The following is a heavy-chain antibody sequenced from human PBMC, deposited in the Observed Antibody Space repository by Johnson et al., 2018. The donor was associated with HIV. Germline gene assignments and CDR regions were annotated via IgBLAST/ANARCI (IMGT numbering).Heavy chain of an antibody. CDR3: ASGWGIVVSDAFDI. V-gene: IGHV3-30*03. CDR1: GFTFSNAW. J-gene: IGHJ3*02. D-gene: IGHD6-19*01. Sequence: QVQLVESGGGLVKPGGSLRLSCAASGFTFSNAWMSWVRQAPGKGLEWVAVISYDGSNKYYAHSVKGRFTISRDNSKNKLYLQMNSLRAEETAVYYCASGWGIVVSDAFDIWGQGTMVTVSS. CDR2: ISYDGSNK.